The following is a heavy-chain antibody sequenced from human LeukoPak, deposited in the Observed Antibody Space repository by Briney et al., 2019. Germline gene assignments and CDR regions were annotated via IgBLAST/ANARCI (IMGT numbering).Heavy chain of an antibody. CDR1: GYTFTSYY. CDR2: INPSGGST. CDR3: ARGLTIFGVVIALDY. D-gene: IGHD3-3*01. J-gene: IGHJ4*02. Sequence: GASVKVSCKASGYTFTSYYMHWVRQAPGQGLEWMGIINPSGGSTSYAQKFQGRVTMTRDTSTSTVYMELSSLRSEDTAVYYCARGLTIFGVVIALDYWGQGTLVTLSS. V-gene: IGHV1-46*01.